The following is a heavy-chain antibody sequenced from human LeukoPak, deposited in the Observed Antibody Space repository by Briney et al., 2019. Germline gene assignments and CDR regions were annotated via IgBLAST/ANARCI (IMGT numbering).Heavy chain of an antibody. J-gene: IGHJ4*02. CDR1: GFTFGDYA. V-gene: IGHV3-49*04. CDR3: TRHSYGFLPDY. Sequence: PGRSLRLSCTASGFTFGDYAMSWVRQAPGKGLECVGFIRSKAYGGTTEYAASVKGRFTIPRDDSKSIAYLQMNSLKTEDTAVYYCTRHSYGFLPDYWGQGTLVTVSS. CDR2: IRSKAYGGTT. D-gene: IGHD5-18*01.